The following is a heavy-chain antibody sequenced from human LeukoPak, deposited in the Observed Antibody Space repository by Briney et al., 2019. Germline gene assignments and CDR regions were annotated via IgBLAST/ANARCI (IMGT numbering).Heavy chain of an antibody. CDR3: ARDSGNFEIDY. Sequence: SETLSLTCAVSGGSITSGSCYWGWVRQSPEKGLEWIGSVHNSGSTYYIPSLKNRLSISVDRSKNQFSLRLTSVTAADTAIYYCARDSGNFEIDYWGQGMLVTVSS. D-gene: IGHD1-26*01. CDR2: VHNSGST. V-gene: IGHV4-39*02. CDR1: GGSITSGSCY. J-gene: IGHJ4*02.